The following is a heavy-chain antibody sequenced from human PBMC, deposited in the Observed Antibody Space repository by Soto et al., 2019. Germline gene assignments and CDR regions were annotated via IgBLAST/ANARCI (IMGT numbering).Heavy chain of an antibody. D-gene: IGHD2-15*01. J-gene: IGHJ4*02. CDR1: GFTFSSYA. Sequence: GSLRLSCAASGFTFSSYAMSWVRQAPGKGLEWVSAISGSGGSTYYADSVKGRFTISRDNSKNTLYLQMNSLRAEDTAVYYCEKDRRYCSGGGCYRLLYYFDYWGQGTLVTVSS. CDR2: ISGSGGST. V-gene: IGHV3-23*01. CDR3: EKDRRYCSGGGCYRLLYYFDY.